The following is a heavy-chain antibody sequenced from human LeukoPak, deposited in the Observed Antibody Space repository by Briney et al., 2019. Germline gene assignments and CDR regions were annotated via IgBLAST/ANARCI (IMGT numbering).Heavy chain of an antibody. J-gene: IGHJ3*02. CDR2: ISSXXXXI. V-gene: IGHV3-21*01. Sequence: SSISSXXXXIYYADSVKGRFTISRDNAKNSLYLQMNSLRAEDTAVYYCARDQKTYYDFWSGYSDAFDIWGQGTMVTVSS. CDR3: ARDQKTYYDFWSGYSDAFDI. D-gene: IGHD3-3*01.